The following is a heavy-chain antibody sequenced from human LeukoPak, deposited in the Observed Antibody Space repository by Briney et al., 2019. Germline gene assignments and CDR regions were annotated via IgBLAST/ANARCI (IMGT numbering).Heavy chain of an antibody. V-gene: IGHV3-64*01. J-gene: IGHJ3*02. CDR3: AGGIAAAAYDVFDI. CDR2: ISSNGGST. CDR1: GFTFSSYA. D-gene: IGHD6-13*01. Sequence: PGGSLRLSCGASGFTFSSYAMHWVRQAPGKGMEYVSAISSNGGSTYYANSVKGRFTISRDNSKNTLYLQMGSLRAEDMAVYYCAGGIAAAAYDVFDIWGQGTMVTVSS.